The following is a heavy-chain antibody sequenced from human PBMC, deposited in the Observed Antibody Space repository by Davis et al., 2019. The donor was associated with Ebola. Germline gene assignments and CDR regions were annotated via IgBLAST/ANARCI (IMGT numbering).Heavy chain of an antibody. V-gene: IGHV4-34*01. J-gene: IGHJ6*02. CDR3: ARGGILYYDFWSGWGGMDV. Sequence: MPSETLSLTCAVYGGSFSGYYWSWIRQPPGKGLEWIGSIYYSGSTYYNPSLKSRVTISVDTSKNPFSLKLSSVTAADTAVYYCARGGILYYDFWSGWGGMDVWGQGTTVTVSS. CDR2: IYYSGST. CDR1: GGSFSGYY. D-gene: IGHD3-3*01.